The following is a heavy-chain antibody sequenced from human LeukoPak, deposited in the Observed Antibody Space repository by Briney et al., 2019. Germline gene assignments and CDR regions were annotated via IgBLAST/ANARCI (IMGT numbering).Heavy chain of an antibody. Sequence: GGSLRLSCAASGFTFSSYAMRWVRQAPGKGLEWVSAISPSSGTFYADSVKGRFTISRDNSKNTLYLQMNSLRAEDTAVYYCARDREAATTVTTYYFDYWGQGTLVTVSS. CDR3: ARDREAATTVTTYYFDY. J-gene: IGHJ4*02. CDR2: ISPSSGT. D-gene: IGHD4-17*01. V-gene: IGHV3-23*01. CDR1: GFTFSSYA.